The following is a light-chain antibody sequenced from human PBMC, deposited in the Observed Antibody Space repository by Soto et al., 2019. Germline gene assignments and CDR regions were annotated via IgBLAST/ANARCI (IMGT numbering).Light chain of an antibody. V-gene: IGKV3-20*01. CDR3: QQYGSSPTT. J-gene: IGKJ5*01. CDR2: GAS. CDR1: QSVSIN. Sequence: ILLTQSPSTLSVSPGERATLSCRASQSVSINLAWYKQKPGQAPRLLSYGASTRATGIPDRFSGSGSGTEFTLTISRLEPEDFAVYSCQQYGSSPTTFGQGTRLEIK.